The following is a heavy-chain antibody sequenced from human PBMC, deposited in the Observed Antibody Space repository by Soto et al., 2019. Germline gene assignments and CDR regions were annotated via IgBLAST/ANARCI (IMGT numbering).Heavy chain of an antibody. J-gene: IGHJ4*02. D-gene: IGHD3-22*01. CDR3: ASTPGYYYDSTGYYDTRGAYFDY. V-gene: IGHV4-59*01. CDR1: GGSISRYY. CDR2: IYYSGST. Sequence: PSETLSLTCTVSGGSISRYYWSWIRQPPGKGLEWIGYIYYSGSTNYNPSLKSRVTISVDTSKNQFSLKLSSVTAADTAVYYCASTPGYYYDSTGYYDTRGAYFDYWGQGTLVTVSS.